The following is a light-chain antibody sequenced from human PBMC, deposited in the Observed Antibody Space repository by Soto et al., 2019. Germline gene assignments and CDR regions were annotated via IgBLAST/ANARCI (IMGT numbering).Light chain of an antibody. CDR2: DVT. V-gene: IGLV2-11*01. CDR3: CSYTGNHV. Sequence: QSVLTQPRSVSGSPGQSVTISCTGTSSDVGDYNYVSWYQQHPGKAPKLMIYDVTERPSGVPDRFSGSKSDNTASLTISGLQAEDEADYYCCSYTGNHVFGTGTKVTVL. CDR1: SSDVGDYNY. J-gene: IGLJ1*01.